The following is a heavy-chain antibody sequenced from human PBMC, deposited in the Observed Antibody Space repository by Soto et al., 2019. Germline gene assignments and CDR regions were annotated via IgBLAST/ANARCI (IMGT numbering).Heavy chain of an antibody. CDR3: ARDRGAARLFHVRDAFDI. CDR2: ISSSSSTI. Sequence: PGGSLRLSCAASGFTFSSYSMNWVRQAPGKGLEWVSYISSSSSTIYYADSVKGRFTIPRDNAKNSLYLQMNSLRDEDTAVYYCARDRGAARLFHVRDAFDIWGQGTMVTVSS. CDR1: GFTFSSYS. D-gene: IGHD6-6*01. V-gene: IGHV3-48*02. J-gene: IGHJ3*02.